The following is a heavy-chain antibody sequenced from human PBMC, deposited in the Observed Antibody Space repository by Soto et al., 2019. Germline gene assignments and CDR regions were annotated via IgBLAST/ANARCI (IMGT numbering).Heavy chain of an antibody. Sequence: ASVKVSCKASGYTFTSYYMHWVRQAPGQGLEWMGIINPSGGSTSYAQKFQGRVTMTRDTSTSTVYMELSSLRSEDTAVYYCARDRYCSSTSCYRRLGYWGQGTLVTVSS. CDR2: INPSGGST. CDR1: GYTFTSYY. V-gene: IGHV1-46*01. J-gene: IGHJ4*02. CDR3: ARDRYCSSTSCYRRLGY. D-gene: IGHD2-2*01.